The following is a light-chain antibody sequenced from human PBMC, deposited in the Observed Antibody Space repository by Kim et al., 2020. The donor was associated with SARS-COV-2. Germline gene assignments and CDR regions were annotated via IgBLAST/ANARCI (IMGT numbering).Light chain of an antibody. CDR2: EVT. CDR3: SSYTSSSGLMV. CDR1: SSDIDDYNY. J-gene: IGLJ3*02. V-gene: IGLV2-14*01. Sequence: QSFTISCTGTSSDIDDYNYVSWYQQHPGKAPKLMIYEVTKRPSGVSYRFSGSKSGNTASLTISGLQAEDEADYYCSSYTSSSGLMVFGGGTQLTVL.